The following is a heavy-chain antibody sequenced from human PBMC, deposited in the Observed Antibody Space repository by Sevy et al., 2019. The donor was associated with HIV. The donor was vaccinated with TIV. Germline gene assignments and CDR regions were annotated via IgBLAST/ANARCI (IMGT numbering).Heavy chain of an antibody. D-gene: IGHD2-15*01. Sequence: ASVKVSCKVSGYTLTELSMHWVRQAPGKVLEWIGGFDPGSGATVYAQKFQGRVIMTEDTSTDTGYMELSSLRSEDTAVYYCATVGLRYFSGASAYQGDWFDPWGQGTLVTVSS. V-gene: IGHV1-24*01. CDR2: FDPGSGAT. CDR3: ATVGLRYFSGASAYQGDWFDP. CDR1: GYTLTELS. J-gene: IGHJ5*02.